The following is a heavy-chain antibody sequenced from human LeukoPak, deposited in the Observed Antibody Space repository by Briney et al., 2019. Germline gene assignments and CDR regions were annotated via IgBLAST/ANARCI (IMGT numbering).Heavy chain of an antibody. V-gene: IGHV1-18*04. J-gene: IGHJ4*02. CDR3: AASHMVRGVFDY. Sequence: ASVKVSRKASGYTFTSYGISWVRQAPGQGLEWMGWISAYNGNTNYAQKLQGRVTMTTDTSTSTAYMELRSLRSDDTAVYYCAASHMVRGVFDYWGQGTLVTVSS. CDR1: GYTFTSYG. CDR2: ISAYNGNT. D-gene: IGHD3-10*01.